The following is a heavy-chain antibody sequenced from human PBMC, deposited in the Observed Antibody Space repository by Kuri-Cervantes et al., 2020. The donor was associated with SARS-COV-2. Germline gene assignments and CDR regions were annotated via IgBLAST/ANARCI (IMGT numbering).Heavy chain of an antibody. CDR1: GYTFTGNY. D-gene: IGHD6-25*01. V-gene: IGHV1-2*02. CDR2: VNPAIGTT. Sequence: ASVKVSCKASGYTFTGNYVHWVRQAPGQGLEWMGWVNPAIGTTNYAQKFQGRATMTRDTSINTAFIELNRLKSDDTAMYYCGRYIWGQRMIDSWGQGTLVTVSS. CDR3: GRYIWGQRMIDS. J-gene: IGHJ4*02.